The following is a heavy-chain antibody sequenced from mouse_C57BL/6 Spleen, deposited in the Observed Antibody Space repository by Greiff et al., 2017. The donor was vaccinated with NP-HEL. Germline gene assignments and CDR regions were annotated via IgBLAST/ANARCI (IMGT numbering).Heavy chain of an antibody. Sequence: QVQLQQSGAELVRPGSSVKLSCKASGYTFTSYWMHWVKQRPIQGLEWIGNIDPSDSETHYNQKFKDKATLTVDKSSSTAYMQLSSLTSEDSAVYYCARRWLLPYYAMDYWGQGTSVTVSS. CDR1: GYTFTSYW. D-gene: IGHD2-3*01. V-gene: IGHV1-52*01. CDR3: ARRWLLPYYAMDY. J-gene: IGHJ4*01. CDR2: IDPSDSET.